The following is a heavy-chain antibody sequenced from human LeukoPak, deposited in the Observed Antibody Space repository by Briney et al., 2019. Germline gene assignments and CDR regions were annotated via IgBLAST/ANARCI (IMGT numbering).Heavy chain of an antibody. V-gene: IGHV4-38-2*02. D-gene: IGHD3-10*01. J-gene: IGHJ6*03. CDR3: TKGNYYYYMDV. CDR2: IYYSGST. CDR1: GYSISSGYY. Sequence: SETLSLTCTVSGYSISSGYYWGWIRQPPGKGLEWIGSIYYSGSTYYNPSLKSRVTISVDTSKNQFSLKLSSVTAADTAVYYCTKGNYYYYMDVWGKGTTVTIS.